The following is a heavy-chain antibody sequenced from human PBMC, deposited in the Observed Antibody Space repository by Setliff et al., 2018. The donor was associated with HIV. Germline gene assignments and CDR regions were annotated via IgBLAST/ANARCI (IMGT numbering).Heavy chain of an antibody. CDR3: ARQTSYDRGYSYCFDE. Sequence: KASETLSLTCTVTGYSISSGYYWAWIRQPPGKGLERIGYIYHAGNTYYNPSLKSRVIISLDTSKNHLSLKLRSVTAADTAVYYCARQTSYDRGYSYCFDEWGHGTLVTVSS. D-gene: IGHD5-18*01. J-gene: IGHJ4*01. CDR2: IYHAGNT. CDR1: GYSISSGYY. V-gene: IGHV4-38-2*02.